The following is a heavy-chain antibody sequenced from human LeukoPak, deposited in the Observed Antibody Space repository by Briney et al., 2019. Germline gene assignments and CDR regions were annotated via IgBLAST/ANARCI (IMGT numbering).Heavy chain of an antibody. CDR2: IKQDGSEK. Sequence: GGSLRLSCAASGFTFSNYWMSWVRQAPGKGLEWVANIKQDGSEKYYVDSVKGRFAISRDNAKNSVYLQMNSLRGEDTAVYYCASTGSGWGQGTLVTVSS. D-gene: IGHD3-10*01. CDR3: ASTGSG. CDR1: GFTFSNYW. V-gene: IGHV3-7*01. J-gene: IGHJ4*02.